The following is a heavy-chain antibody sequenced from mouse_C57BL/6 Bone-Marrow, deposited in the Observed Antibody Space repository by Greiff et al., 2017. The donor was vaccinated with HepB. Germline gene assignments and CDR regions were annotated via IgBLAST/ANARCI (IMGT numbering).Heavy chain of an antibody. D-gene: IGHD2-5*01. CDR1: EYEFPSHD. V-gene: IGHV5-2*01. J-gene: IGHJ3*01. CDR2: INSDGGST. Sequence: EVKLMESGGGLVQPGESLKLSCESNEYEFPSHDMSWVRKTPEKRLELVAAINSDGGSTYYPDTMESRFIISRDNTKKTLYLQMSSLRSEDTALYYCARQVYYSNHKKLAYWGQGTRVTVSA. CDR3: ARQVYYSNHKKLAY.